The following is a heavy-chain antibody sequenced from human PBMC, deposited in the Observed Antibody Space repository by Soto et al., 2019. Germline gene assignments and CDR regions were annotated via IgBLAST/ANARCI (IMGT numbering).Heavy chain of an antibody. V-gene: IGHV1-24*01. Sequence: QVQLVQSGAEVKKPGASVKVSCKVSGYTLTELSMHWVRQAPGKGREWMGGFDPEDGETIYAQKFQGRVPMTEDTYTDTAYMELSSLRSEDTAVYYCATAPQVIAVAGISFQHWGQGTLGTVSS. CDR1: GYTLTELS. D-gene: IGHD6-19*01. CDR3: ATAPQVIAVAGISFQH. CDR2: FDPEDGET. J-gene: IGHJ1*01.